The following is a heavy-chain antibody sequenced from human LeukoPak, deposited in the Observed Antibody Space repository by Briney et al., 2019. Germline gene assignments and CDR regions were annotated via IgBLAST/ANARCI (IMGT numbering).Heavy chain of an antibody. CDR2: INAGNGNT. Sequence: GASVKVSCKASGYTFTSYAMHWVRQAPGQRLEWMGWINAGNGNTKYSQKFQGRVTITRDTSASTAYMELSSLRSEDTAVYYCARGGFDYIWGTYRSFDDWGQGTLVTVSS. D-gene: IGHD3-16*02. CDR1: GYTFTSYA. V-gene: IGHV1-3*01. J-gene: IGHJ4*02. CDR3: ARGGFDYIWGTYRSFDD.